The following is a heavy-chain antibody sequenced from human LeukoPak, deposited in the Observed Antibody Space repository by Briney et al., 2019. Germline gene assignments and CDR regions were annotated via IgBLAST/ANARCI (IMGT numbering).Heavy chain of an antibody. CDR1: GFTFNIYS. CDR2: ISSSSSTI. CDR3: ARGDTSLQRNDALDI. Sequence: GGSLRLSCSASGFTFNIYSMNWVRQAPGKGLEWLSYISSSSSTIYYADSVKGRFTISRDNARNSLYLQMNSLRDEDTAVYYCARGDTSLQRNDALDIWGQGTMVSVSS. D-gene: IGHD2/OR15-2a*01. J-gene: IGHJ3*02. V-gene: IGHV3-48*02.